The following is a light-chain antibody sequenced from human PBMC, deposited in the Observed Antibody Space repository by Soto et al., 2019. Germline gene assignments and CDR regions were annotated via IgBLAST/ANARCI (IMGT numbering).Light chain of an antibody. CDR3: AAWDDSLNGVV. V-gene: IGLV1-44*01. CDR1: SSNLGAGYD. Sequence: QSVLTQPPSVSGAPGQRVTISCTGNSSNLGAGYDVHWYQHLPGTAPKLLIYSNNQRPSGVPDRFSGSKSGTSASLAISGLQSEDEADYYCAAWDDSLNGVVFGGGTQLTVL. CDR2: SNN. J-gene: IGLJ2*01.